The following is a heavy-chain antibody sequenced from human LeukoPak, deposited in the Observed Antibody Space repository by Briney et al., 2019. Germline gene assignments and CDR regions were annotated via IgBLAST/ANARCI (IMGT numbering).Heavy chain of an antibody. CDR1: EGTFGGYS. Sequence: GSSVKVSCKASEGTFGGYSIDWVRQAPGQGLDWVGGINPIFNILYYAQNFQGRVTTTADESTNTAYLELDSLKHDDTAVYYCAAGRRLGELFFDYCYQGTLVTVYS. CDR2: INPIFNIL. D-gene: IGHD3-10*01. CDR3: AAGRRLGELFFDY. V-gene: IGHV1-69*01. J-gene: IGHJ4*01.